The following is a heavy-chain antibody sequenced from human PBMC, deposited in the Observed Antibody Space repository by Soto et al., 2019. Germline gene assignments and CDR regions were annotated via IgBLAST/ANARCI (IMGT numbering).Heavy chain of an antibody. J-gene: IGHJ6*02. CDR2: IYYSGSA. CDR3: AREGYNYNGMDV. Sequence: QVQLQESGPGLVKPSQTLSLTCTVSGGSINSGDYYWSWIRQHPGKGLEWIGYIYYSGSASYNPSLKSRVTISIDTSQNPFSLNLNSVTAADTAVYYCAREGYNYNGMDVWGQGTTVTVSS. CDR1: GGSINSGDYY. V-gene: IGHV4-31*03.